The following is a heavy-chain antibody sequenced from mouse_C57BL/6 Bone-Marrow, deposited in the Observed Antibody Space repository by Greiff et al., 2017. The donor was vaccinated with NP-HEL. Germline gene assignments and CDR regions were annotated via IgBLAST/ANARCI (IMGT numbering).Heavy chain of an antibody. J-gene: IGHJ1*03. Sequence: VKLQESGAELVKPGASVKISCKASGYAFSSYWMNWVKQRPGKGLEWIGQIYPGDGDTNYNGKFKGKATLTADKSSSTAYMQLSSLTSEDSAVYFCARWGITTVVATDFDVWGTGTTVTVSS. CDR2: IYPGDGDT. CDR1: GYAFSSYW. CDR3: ARWGITTVVATDFDV. D-gene: IGHD1-1*01. V-gene: IGHV1-80*01.